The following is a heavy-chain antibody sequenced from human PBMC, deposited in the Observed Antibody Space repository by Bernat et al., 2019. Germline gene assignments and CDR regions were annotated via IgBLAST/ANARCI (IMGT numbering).Heavy chain of an antibody. D-gene: IGHD3-10*01. CDR2: IVVCSGNT. CDR1: GFTFTSSA. J-gene: IGHJ6*02. Sequence: QMQLVQSGPEVKKPGTSVKVSCKASGFTFTSSAMQWVRQARGQRLEGIGWIVVCSGNTNYAQKFQERVTITRDMSTSKAYMELSSLRSEDTAVYYCAAALKGITRTYYGMDVWGQGTTVTVSS. CDR3: AAALKGITRTYYGMDV. V-gene: IGHV1-58*02.